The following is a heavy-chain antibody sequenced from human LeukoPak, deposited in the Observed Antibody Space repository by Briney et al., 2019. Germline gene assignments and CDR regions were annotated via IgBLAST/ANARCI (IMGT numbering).Heavy chain of an antibody. J-gene: IGHJ5*02. CDR3: RSHTVTTYRGSNWFVP. CDR1: GGSISSYY. D-gene: IGHD4-17*01. V-gene: IGHV4-59*08. Sequence: SETLSLTCTVSGGSISSYYWSWIRQPPGKGLDWIGYIYYSGSTNYNPSLKSRVTISVDTSKIQFSLKLSSVTAADSAVYYCRSHTVTTYRGSNWFVPCARGPLVTVSS. CDR2: IYYSGST.